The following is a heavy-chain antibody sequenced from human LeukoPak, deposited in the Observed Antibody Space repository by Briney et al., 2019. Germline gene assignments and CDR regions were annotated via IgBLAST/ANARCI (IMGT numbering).Heavy chain of an antibody. Sequence: GGSLRLSCAASGFTFSSYSLHWVRQAPGKGLEWVAHVASDGSYKWYADSVRGRFTISRGNSKNTLFLQMNSLGAEDTGVYYCARDADWSPFYWGQGTLVTVSS. CDR3: ARDADWSPFY. D-gene: IGHD3/OR15-3a*01. V-gene: IGHV3-30*04. J-gene: IGHJ4*02. CDR2: VASDGSYK. CDR1: GFTFSSYS.